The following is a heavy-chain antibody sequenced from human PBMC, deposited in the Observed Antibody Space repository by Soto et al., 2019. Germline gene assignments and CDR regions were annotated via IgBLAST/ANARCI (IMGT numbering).Heavy chain of an antibody. Sequence: SETLSLTCTVSGGSISSSSYYWGWIRQPPGKGLEWIGSIYYSGSTYYNPSLKSRVTISVDTSKNQFSLKLSSVTAADTAVYYCARHVAELEYSSSSQLPDYFDYWGQGTLVTVSS. D-gene: IGHD6-6*01. V-gene: IGHV4-39*01. J-gene: IGHJ4*02. CDR3: ARHVAELEYSSSSQLPDYFDY. CDR1: GGSISSSSYY. CDR2: IYYSGST.